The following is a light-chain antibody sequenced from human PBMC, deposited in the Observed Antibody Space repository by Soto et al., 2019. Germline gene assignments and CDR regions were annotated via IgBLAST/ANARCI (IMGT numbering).Light chain of an antibody. J-gene: IGKJ4*01. V-gene: IGKV3-11*01. CDR1: QSVSSY. CDR3: QQRSNRPLT. Sequence: EIVLTQSPATLPLSPGERATISCRVSQSVSSYLAWYQQKPGQAPRLLIYDASNMANGIPSRYSGSGSGTDFTLTISILEPEGCAVYYCQQRSNRPLTFVGGTKVVIK. CDR2: DAS.